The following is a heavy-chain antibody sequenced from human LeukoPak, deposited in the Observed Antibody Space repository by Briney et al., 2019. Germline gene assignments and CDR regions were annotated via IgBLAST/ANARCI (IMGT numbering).Heavy chain of an antibody. CDR2: ISTSSSDT. CDR1: GFTFSSYA. V-gene: IGHV3-11*03. CDR3: ASRGGYYFDY. J-gene: IGHJ4*02. D-gene: IGHD3-16*01. Sequence: PGGSLRLSCAASGFTFSSYAMSWVRQAPGKGLEWLSHISTSSSDTNYADSVKGRFTISRDKATKSLSLQMNSLRAEDTAVYYCASRGGYYFDYWGQGTLVTVSS.